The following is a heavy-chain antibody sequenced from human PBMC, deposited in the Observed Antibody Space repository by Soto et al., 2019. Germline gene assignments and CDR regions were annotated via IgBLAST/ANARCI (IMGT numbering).Heavy chain of an antibody. Sequence: EVQLVESGGGLVQPGGSLRLSCAASGFTFSDFWLHWVRQTPGKGLVWVSRIKSDGGSTNYADSVKGRFTISRDNAKNTVYLIMDSLRAEDTAVYYCARGAKGAYYVDVWGKGTTVTVSS. CDR2: IKSDGGST. J-gene: IGHJ6*03. D-gene: IGHD2-21*01. CDR1: GFTFSDFW. V-gene: IGHV3-74*01. CDR3: ARGAKGAYYVDV.